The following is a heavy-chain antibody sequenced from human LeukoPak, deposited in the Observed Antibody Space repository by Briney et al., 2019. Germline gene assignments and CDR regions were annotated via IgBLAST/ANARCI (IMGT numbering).Heavy chain of an antibody. CDR1: GFTVSRNY. J-gene: IGHJ4*02. D-gene: IGHD3-22*01. CDR3: ARVVNNYESRGVFDY. V-gene: IGHV3-66*01. CDR2: IYSGGST. Sequence: GGSLRLSCAASGFTVSRNYMTWVRQAPGKGLEWVSVIYSGGSTYYADSVKGRFTISRDNSKNTLYLQMNRLRAEDTAVYYCARVVNNYESRGVFDYWGQGTLVTVSS.